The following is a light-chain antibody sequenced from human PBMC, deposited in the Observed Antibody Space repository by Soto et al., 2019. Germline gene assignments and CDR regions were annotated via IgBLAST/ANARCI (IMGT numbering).Light chain of an antibody. Sequence: QSALTQSPSASGSPGQSVTISCTGTSSDVGNYKYVSWYQQHPGKAPKLMIYEVSKRPSGVPDRFSGSKSGNTASLTVSGLQVEEEADYYCSSYAGSNLWVFGGGTQLTAL. J-gene: IGLJ3*02. CDR2: EVS. CDR1: SSDVGNYKY. CDR3: SSYAGSNLWV. V-gene: IGLV2-8*01.